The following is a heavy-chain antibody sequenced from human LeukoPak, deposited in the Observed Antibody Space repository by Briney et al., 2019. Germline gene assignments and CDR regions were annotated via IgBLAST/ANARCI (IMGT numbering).Heavy chain of an antibody. CDR2: ISSSSSYT. D-gene: IGHD4-17*01. V-gene: IGHV3-11*05. Sequence: PGGSLRLSCAASGFTFSDYYMCWIRQAPGKGLEWVSYISSSSSYTNYADSVKGRFTISRDNAKNSLYLQMNSLRAEDTAVYYCARDRVRVTTVFTWEVYYYGMDVWGQGTTVSVSS. CDR1: GFTFSDYY. CDR3: ARDRVRVTTVFTWEVYYYGMDV. J-gene: IGHJ6*02.